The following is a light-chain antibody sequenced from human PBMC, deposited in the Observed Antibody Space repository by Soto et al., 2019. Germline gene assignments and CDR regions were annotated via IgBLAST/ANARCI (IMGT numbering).Light chain of an antibody. J-gene: IGLJ1*01. V-gene: IGLV2-8*01. CDR3: SSYAGSDRNV. CDR2: EVT. Sequence: QSALTQPPSASGSPGQSVTISCTGTSSDVGGYHYVSWYQQHPGKAPKLIIYEVTKRPSGVPDRFSGYKSANTASLTVSGLQAEDEADYYCSSYAGSDRNVFGTGTKVTVL. CDR1: SSDVGGYHY.